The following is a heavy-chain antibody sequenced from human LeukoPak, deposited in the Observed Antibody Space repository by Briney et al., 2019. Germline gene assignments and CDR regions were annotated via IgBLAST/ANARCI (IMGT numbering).Heavy chain of an antibody. CDR2: INPNSGGT. CDR1: GYTFTGYY. J-gene: IGHJ4*02. CDR3: AREDPSGSYD. Sequence: ASVKVSCKASGYTFTGYYMHWVRQAPGQGLEWMGWINPNSGGTNYAQKFQGRVTMTRETSISTAYMELSRLRSDDTAVYYCAREDPSGSYDWGQGTLVTVSS. D-gene: IGHD3-10*01. V-gene: IGHV1-2*02.